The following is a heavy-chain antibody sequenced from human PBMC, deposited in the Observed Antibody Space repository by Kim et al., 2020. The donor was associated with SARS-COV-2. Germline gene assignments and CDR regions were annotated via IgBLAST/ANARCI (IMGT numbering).Heavy chain of an antibody. CDR3: ARVPGTNYYDSSGYSPNWFDP. V-gene: IGHV4-31*03. D-gene: IGHD3-22*01. CDR2: IYYSGST. J-gene: IGHJ5*02. Sequence: SETLSLTCTVSGGSISSGGYYWSWIRQHPGKGLEWIGYIYYSGSTYYNPSLKSRVTISVDTSKNQFSLKLSSVTAADTAVYYCARVPGTNYYDSSGYSPNWFDPWGQGTLVTVSS. CDR1: GGSISSGGYY.